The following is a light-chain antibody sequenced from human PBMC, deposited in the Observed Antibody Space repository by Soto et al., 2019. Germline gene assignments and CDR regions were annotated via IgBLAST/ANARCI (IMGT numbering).Light chain of an antibody. J-gene: IGKJ5*01. CDR3: GIIT. V-gene: IGKV3-15*01. CDR2: GAS. Sequence: ELVMTQSPATLSMSPGQRATLSCRASQSVSTNLAWYQQKPGQPPRLLISGASTRATGIPARLISSGSGTKFILIISSLQSEDFAVYFCGIITFGQGTRLEIK. CDR1: QSVSTN.